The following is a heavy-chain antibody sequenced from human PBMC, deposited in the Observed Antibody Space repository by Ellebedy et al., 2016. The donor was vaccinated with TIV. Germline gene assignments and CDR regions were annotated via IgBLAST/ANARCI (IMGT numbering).Heavy chain of an antibody. CDR2: INPNSGGT. Sequence: ASVKVSCXASGYTFTGYYMHWVRQAPGQGLEWMGWINPNSGGTNYAQKFQGRVTMTEDTSISTAYMELSRLRSEDTAVYYCARGVLKLSQVGAGVGLDYWGQGTLVTVSS. D-gene: IGHD3-16*01. J-gene: IGHJ4*02. CDR1: GYTFTGYY. V-gene: IGHV1-2*02. CDR3: ARGVLKLSQVGAGVGLDY.